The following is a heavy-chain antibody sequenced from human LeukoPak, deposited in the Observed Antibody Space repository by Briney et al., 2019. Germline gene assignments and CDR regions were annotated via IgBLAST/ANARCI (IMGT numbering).Heavy chain of an antibody. Sequence: GASVKVSCKGSGYTFTNYGISWVRQAPGQGLEWMGWISAYNGNTDYAQKLQGRVTMTTDTSTSTAYMELRSLRSDDTAVYYCARGRRRDYYDSRGPLPLLLWGQGTLVTVSS. J-gene: IGHJ4*02. CDR2: ISAYNGNT. D-gene: IGHD3-22*01. CDR1: GYTFTNYG. CDR3: ARGRRRDYYDSRGPLPLLL. V-gene: IGHV1-18*01.